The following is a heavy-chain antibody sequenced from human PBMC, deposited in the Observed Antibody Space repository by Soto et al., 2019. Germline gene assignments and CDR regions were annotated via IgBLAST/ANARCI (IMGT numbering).Heavy chain of an antibody. V-gene: IGHV4-31*03. D-gene: IGHD3-3*01. CDR3: ARAIPRDYDFWSGYSPFNWFDP. Sequence: PSETLSLTCTVSGGSISSGGYYWSWIRQHPGKGLEWIGYIYYSGSTYYNPSLKSRVTISVDTSKNQFSLKLSSVTAADTAVYYCARAIPRDYDFWSGYSPFNWFDPWGQGTLVTVSS. CDR2: IYYSGST. J-gene: IGHJ5*02. CDR1: GGSISSGGYY.